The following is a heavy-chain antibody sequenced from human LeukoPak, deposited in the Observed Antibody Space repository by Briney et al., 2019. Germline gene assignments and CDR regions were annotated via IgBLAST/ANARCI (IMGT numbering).Heavy chain of an antibody. CDR3: AKAHSGSTGY. Sequence: GGSLRLSCAASGFTFTSYGMSWVRQAPGKGLEWVSVISGSGSSTYYAHSVKGRFTISRDNSKNTLSLQMNSLRAEDTAVYYCAKAHSGSTGYWGQGTLVTVSS. CDR2: ISGSGSST. D-gene: IGHD1-26*01. J-gene: IGHJ4*02. V-gene: IGHV3-23*01. CDR1: GFTFTSYG.